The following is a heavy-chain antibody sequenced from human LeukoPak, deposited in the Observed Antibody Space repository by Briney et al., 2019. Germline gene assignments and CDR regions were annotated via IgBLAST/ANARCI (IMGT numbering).Heavy chain of an antibody. D-gene: IGHD3-3*01. CDR3: ASRTIFGVVIRDY. V-gene: IGHV4-39*01. CDR2: IYYSGST. Sequence: SETLSLTCTVSGGSISSSSYYWGWLRQPPGKGLEWIGSIYYSGSTYYNPSLKSRVTISVDTSKNQFSLKLSSVTAADTAVYYCASRTIFGVVIRDYWGQGTLVTVSS. J-gene: IGHJ4*02. CDR1: GGSISSSSYY.